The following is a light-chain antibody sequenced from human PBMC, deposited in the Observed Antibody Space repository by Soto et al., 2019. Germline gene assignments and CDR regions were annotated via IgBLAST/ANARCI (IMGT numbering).Light chain of an antibody. CDR1: SSNIGSNS. V-gene: IGLV1-47*01. CDR3: AAWDDRLSGWV. J-gene: IGLJ3*02. Sequence: QAVVTQPPSASGTPGQRVTISCSGSSSNIGSNSVYWYQQLPGTAPKLLIYRNNQRPSGVPDRFSGSKSGTSASLAISGLRSEDEAHYYCAAWDDRLSGWVFGGGTKLTVL. CDR2: RNN.